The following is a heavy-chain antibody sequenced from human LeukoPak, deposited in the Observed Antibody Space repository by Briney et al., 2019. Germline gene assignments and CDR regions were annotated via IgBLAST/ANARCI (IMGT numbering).Heavy chain of an antibody. D-gene: IGHD6-19*01. V-gene: IGHV3-43*02. J-gene: IGHJ4*02. CDR1: GFIFDNYA. Sequence: EGSLRLSCAAPGFIFDNYAIHWVRQAPGKGLEWVSLISGDGGSTFYADSVRGRFTISRDNTRKSLSLQMSSLRSEDTALYYCARESETSGWYDYWGQGTLVTVSS. CDR2: ISGDGGST. CDR3: ARESETSGWYDY.